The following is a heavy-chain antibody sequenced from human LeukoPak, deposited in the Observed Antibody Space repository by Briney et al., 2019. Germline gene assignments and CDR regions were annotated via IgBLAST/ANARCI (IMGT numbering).Heavy chain of an antibody. CDR3: ARDWGGDYYYYYYMDV. CDR1: GFIFSTYS. CDR2: ISSSGSTI. J-gene: IGHJ6*03. Sequence: PGGSLRLSCQASGFIFSTYSMNWVRQAPGKGLEWVSYISSSGSTIYYADSVKGRFTISRDNAKNSLYLQMNSLRAEDTAVYYCARDWGGDYYYYYYMDVWGKGTTVTVSS. D-gene: IGHD3-16*01. V-gene: IGHV3-48*04.